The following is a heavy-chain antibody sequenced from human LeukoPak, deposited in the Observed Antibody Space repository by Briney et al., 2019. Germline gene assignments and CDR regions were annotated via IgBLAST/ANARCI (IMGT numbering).Heavy chain of an antibody. CDR2: LRFDGSSE. CDR1: GFTSSVYA. V-gene: IGHV3-30*02. CDR3: AKDRGDFPPYFDY. Sequence: GGSLRLSCAASGFTSSVYAMHWVRQPPGKGLEWVAFLRFDGSSEKYADSVKGRFTISRGKSKNTLYLQMNSLRAEDTAVYYCAKDRGDFPPYFDYWGQGTLVTVSS. J-gene: IGHJ4*02. D-gene: IGHD2-21*02.